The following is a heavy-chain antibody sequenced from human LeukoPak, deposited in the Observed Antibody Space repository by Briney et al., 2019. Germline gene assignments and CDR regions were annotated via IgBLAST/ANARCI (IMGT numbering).Heavy chain of an antibody. CDR1: GFTFRSYW. D-gene: IGHD6-13*01. J-gene: IGHJ4*02. V-gene: IGHV3-74*01. CDR2: INSDGSST. CDR3: ARVGVFEAAAGQFDY. Sequence: GGSLRLFCAASGFTFRSYWMHWVRQAPGKGLVWVSRINSDGSSTSYADSVKGRFTISRDNAKNTLYLEMNSLRAEDTAVYYCARVGVFEAAAGQFDYWGQGTLVTVSS.